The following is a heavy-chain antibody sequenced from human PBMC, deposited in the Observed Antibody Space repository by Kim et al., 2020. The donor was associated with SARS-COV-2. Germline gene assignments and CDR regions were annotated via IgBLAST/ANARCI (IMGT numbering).Heavy chain of an antibody. J-gene: IGHJ3*02. CDR3: ARGAYLMVRGVIINDAFDI. CDR1: GFTFSSYW. Sequence: GGSLRLSCAASGFTFSSYWMSWVRQAPGKGLEWVANIKQDGSEKYYVDSVKGRFTISRDNAKNSLYLQMNSLRAEDTAVYYCARGAYLMVRGVIINDAFDIWGQGTMVTVSS. V-gene: IGHV3-7*04. CDR2: IKQDGSEK. D-gene: IGHD3-10*01.